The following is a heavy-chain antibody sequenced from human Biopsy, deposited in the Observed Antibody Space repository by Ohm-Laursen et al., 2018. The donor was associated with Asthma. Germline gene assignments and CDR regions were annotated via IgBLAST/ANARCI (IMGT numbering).Heavy chain of an antibody. V-gene: IGHV3-30*03. CDR2: ISYDGSNK. Sequence: SLRLSCAASGFTFSSYGMHWVRQAPGKGLEWVAVISYDGSNKYYVDSVKGRFTISRDNSKNTLYLQMNSLRAEDTAVYYCARGNHHLDYGGNSGAFDIWGQGTMVTVSS. J-gene: IGHJ3*02. D-gene: IGHD4-23*01. CDR3: ARGNHHLDYGGNSGAFDI. CDR1: GFTFSSYG.